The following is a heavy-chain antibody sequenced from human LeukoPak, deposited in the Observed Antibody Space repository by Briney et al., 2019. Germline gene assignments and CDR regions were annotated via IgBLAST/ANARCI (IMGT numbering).Heavy chain of an antibody. V-gene: IGHV3-23*01. CDR1: GFTFSSYA. CDR2: ISGSGGST. J-gene: IGHJ4*02. Sequence: QSGGPLRLSCAASGFTFSSYAMSWVRQAPGKGLDSVSAISGSGGSTYYADSVKGRFTISRDNSKSTLYLQMNSLRAEDTAVYYCAKDVMVRGERFFDYWGQGTLVTVSS. CDR3: AKDVMVRGERFFDY. D-gene: IGHD3-10*01.